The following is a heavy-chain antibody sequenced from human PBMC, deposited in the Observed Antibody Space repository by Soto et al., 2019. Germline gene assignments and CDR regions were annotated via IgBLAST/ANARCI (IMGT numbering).Heavy chain of an antibody. CDR3: ARGMGRYFDL. D-gene: IGHD2-8*01. CDR1: GDSIGNFY. J-gene: IGHJ2*01. CDR2: LSASGRT. Sequence: SETLSLTCAISGDSIGNFYWSWIRQPAGKGLESLGRLSASGRTNYSPSLQSRVTMSLDRSKNRFSLRLTSVSAADTAAYFCARGMGRYFDLWGRGTLVTVSS. V-gene: IGHV4-4*07.